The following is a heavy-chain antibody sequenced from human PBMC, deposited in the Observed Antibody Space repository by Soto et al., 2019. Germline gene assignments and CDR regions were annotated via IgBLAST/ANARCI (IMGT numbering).Heavy chain of an antibody. CDR1: GFTFSSYA. Sequence: GGSLRLSCAASGFTFSSYAMHWVRQAPGKGLEWVAVISYDGNNKYDADSVKGRFAISRDNSKNTLYLQMDILKPEDTAVYYCARDSTSRSGTYWASNWFDPWGQGTLVTVSS. D-gene: IGHD3-10*01. CDR3: ARDSTSRSGTYWASNWFDP. CDR2: ISYDGNNK. V-gene: IGHV3-30*09. J-gene: IGHJ5*02.